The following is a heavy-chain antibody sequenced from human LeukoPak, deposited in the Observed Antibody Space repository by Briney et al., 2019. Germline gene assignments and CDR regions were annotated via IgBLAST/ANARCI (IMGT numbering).Heavy chain of an antibody. CDR3: AKRPSSLHYGMDV. CDR2: IYSGGST. Sequence: PGGSLRLSCAASGFTVSSNYMSWVRQAPGKGLEWVSVIYSGGSTYYADSVKGRFTISRDNSKNTLYLQMNSLRAEDTAVYYCAKRPSSLHYGMDVWGQGTTVTVSS. CDR1: GFTVSSNY. J-gene: IGHJ6*02. V-gene: IGHV3-66*04. D-gene: IGHD1-26*01.